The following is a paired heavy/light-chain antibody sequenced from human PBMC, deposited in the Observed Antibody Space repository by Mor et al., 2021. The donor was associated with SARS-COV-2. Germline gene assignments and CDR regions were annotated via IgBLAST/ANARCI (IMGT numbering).Light chain of an antibody. CDR3: EQYGNSPRT. V-gene: IGKV3-20*01. J-gene: IGKJ5*01. CDR1: QSVSSNS. CDR2: GAS. Sequence: EIVLTQSPGTLSLSPGERATLSCRASQSVSSNSLAWFQQNPGQAPRLLIFGASSRATGIPDRFSGSGSGTDFTLTITRLEPEDFAVYYCEQYGNSPRTFGQGTRLE.
Heavy chain of an antibody. CDR3: TTKRGFIYGRDY. Sequence: EVQLVESGGGLVKPGGSLRLSCAASGFTFTDAWMNWVRQAPGKGLEWVGLIKSKADGGTTDYAAPVKGRFTISGDDSKNTLYLQMSSLETEDTAVYYCTTKRGFIYGRDYWGQGTLVTVSS. D-gene: IGHD3-3*02. CDR1: GFTFTDAW. CDR2: IKSKADGGTT. J-gene: IGHJ4*02. V-gene: IGHV3-15*01.